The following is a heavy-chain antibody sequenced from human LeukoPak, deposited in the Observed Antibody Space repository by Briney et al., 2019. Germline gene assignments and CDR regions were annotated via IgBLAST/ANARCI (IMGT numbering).Heavy chain of an antibody. Sequence: PSETLSLTCAVYGGSFSGYYWSWIRQPPGKGLESIGEINHSGSTNYNPSLKSRVTISVDTSKNQFSLKLSSVTAADTAVYYCARVESSSWYSDYWGQGTLVTVSS. J-gene: IGHJ4*02. V-gene: IGHV4-34*01. D-gene: IGHD6-13*01. CDR2: INHSGST. CDR1: GGSFSGYY. CDR3: ARVESSSWYSDY.